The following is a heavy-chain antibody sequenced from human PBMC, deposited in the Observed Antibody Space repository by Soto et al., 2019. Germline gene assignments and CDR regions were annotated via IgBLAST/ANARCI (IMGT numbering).Heavy chain of an antibody. D-gene: IGHD2-2*01. Sequence: SETLSLTCAVYGGSFSGYSWSWIRQPPGKGLEWIGEINHSGSTNYNPSLKSRVTISVDTSKNQFSLKLSSVTAADTAVYYCASPNRYCSSTSCTTFDYWGQGTLVTVSS. CDR3: ASPNRYCSSTSCTTFDY. V-gene: IGHV4-34*01. CDR2: INHSGST. J-gene: IGHJ4*02. CDR1: GGSFSGYS.